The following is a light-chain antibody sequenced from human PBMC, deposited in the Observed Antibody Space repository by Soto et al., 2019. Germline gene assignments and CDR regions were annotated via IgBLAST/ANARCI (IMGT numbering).Light chain of an antibody. J-gene: IGLJ2*01. CDR3: QSYDNSLNHVV. CDR1: SSNIGSFYD. CDR2: SDN. V-gene: IGLV1-40*01. Sequence: QSVLTQPPSVSGAPGQRVTIPCTGSSSNIGSFYDVHWYQQLPGTVPKLLIYSDNNRPSGVPDRFSGSKSGTAASLAMTGLQAEDEADYYCQSYDNSLNHVVFGGGTKLTVL.